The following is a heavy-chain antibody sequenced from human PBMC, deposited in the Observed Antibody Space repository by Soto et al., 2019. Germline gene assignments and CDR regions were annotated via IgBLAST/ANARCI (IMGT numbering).Heavy chain of an antibody. CDR2: ISSSGSTI. CDR3: AGQPWSSGAFDI. J-gene: IGHJ3*02. Sequence: EVQLVESGGGLVQPGGSLRLSCAASGFTFSSYEMNWVRQAPGKGLEWVSYISSSGSTIYYADSVKGRFTISRDNAKNSLYLQMSSLRAEDTAVYYCAGQPWSSGAFDIWGQGTMVTVSS. D-gene: IGHD3-22*01. CDR1: GFTFSSYE. V-gene: IGHV3-48*03.